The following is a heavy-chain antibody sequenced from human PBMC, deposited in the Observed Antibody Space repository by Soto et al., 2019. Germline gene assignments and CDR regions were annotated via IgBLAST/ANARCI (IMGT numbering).Heavy chain of an antibody. V-gene: IGHV4-4*02. D-gene: IGHD3-16*02. CDR3: ARGISYRWVY. CDR1: GDSLSTDYW. Sequence: SETLSLTCTVSGDSLSTDYWWSWVRQPPGKGLEWIGEIHHSGITNYIQSVRSRVTMSVDKSNNQVSLELTSVAAADTAVYYCARGISYRWVYWGQGILVTVSS. J-gene: IGHJ4*02. CDR2: IHHSGIT.